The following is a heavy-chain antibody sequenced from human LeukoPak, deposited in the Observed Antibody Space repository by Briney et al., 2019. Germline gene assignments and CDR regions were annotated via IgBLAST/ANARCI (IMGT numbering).Heavy chain of an antibody. CDR2: ISYDGSNK. V-gene: IGHV3-30-3*01. CDR3: ARSMAEHWSYFDY. Sequence: GGSLRLSCAASGFTFSSYAMSWVRQAPGKGLEWVAVISYDGSNKYYADSVKGRFTISRDNSKNTLYLQMNSLRAEDTAVYYSARSMAEHWSYFDYWGQGTLVTVSS. J-gene: IGHJ4*02. CDR1: GFTFSSYA. D-gene: IGHD5-24*01.